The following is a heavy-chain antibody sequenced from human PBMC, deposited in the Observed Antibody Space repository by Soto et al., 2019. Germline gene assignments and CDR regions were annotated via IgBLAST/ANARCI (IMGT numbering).Heavy chain of an antibody. CDR2: IVVGSGNT. D-gene: IGHD2-15*01. J-gene: IGHJ5*02. Sequence: QMQLVQSGPEVKKPGTSVKVSCKASGFTFTSSAVQWVRQARGQRLEWIGWIVVGSGNTNYAQKFQGRVTITADESTSTAYMELSSLRSEDTAVYYCARVGVAADPPPLLSRFDPWGQGTLVTVSS. CDR3: ARVGVAADPPPLLSRFDP. V-gene: IGHV1-58*01. CDR1: GFTFTSSA.